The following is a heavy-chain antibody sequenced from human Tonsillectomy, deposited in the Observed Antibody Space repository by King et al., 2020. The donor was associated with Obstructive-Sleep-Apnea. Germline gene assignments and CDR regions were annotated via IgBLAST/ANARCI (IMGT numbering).Heavy chain of an antibody. V-gene: IGHV3-21*01. CDR1: GFTFSSYT. CDR3: ASVRDFDNYVGSGVLDY. CDR2: ISSSSIYI. J-gene: IGHJ4*02. Sequence: EVQLVESGGGLVKPGGSLRLSCAASGFTFSSYTMNWVRQAPGKGLEWVSSISSSSIYIYYADSVKGRFTVSRDNAKNSLYLQMNSLRAQDTAVYTCASVRDFDNYVGSGVLDYRGQGTLLTVSS. D-gene: IGHD3-22*01.